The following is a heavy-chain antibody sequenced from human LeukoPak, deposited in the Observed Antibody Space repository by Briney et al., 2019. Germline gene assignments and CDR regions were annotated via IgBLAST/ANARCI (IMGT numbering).Heavy chain of an antibody. Sequence: ASVKVSCKASGGTFSSYAISWVRQAPGQGLEWMGGIIPIFGTANYAQKFQGRVTITADESTSTAYMELSSLRSEDTAVYYCARVRELEDNYYYYIDVWGKGTTVTVSS. J-gene: IGHJ6*03. D-gene: IGHD1-26*01. CDR2: IIPIFGTA. V-gene: IGHV1-69*01. CDR3: ARVRELEDNYYYYIDV. CDR1: GGTFSSYA.